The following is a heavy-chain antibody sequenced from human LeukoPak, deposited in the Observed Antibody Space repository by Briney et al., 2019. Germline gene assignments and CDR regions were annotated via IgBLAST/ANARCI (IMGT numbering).Heavy chain of an antibody. CDR3: AHDDRGFYGMDV. Sequence: QSGPTLVKPTQTLTLTCTFSGFSLSTNRVGVGWIRQPPGKALKWLALIYGNDVTRYSPSLKSRLTITKDTSKNHVILTMTNMDPVDTATYYCAHDDRGFYGMDVWGLGTTVTVSS. V-gene: IGHV2-5*01. D-gene: IGHD1-26*01. CDR2: IYGNDVT. J-gene: IGHJ6*02. CDR1: GFSLSTNRVG.